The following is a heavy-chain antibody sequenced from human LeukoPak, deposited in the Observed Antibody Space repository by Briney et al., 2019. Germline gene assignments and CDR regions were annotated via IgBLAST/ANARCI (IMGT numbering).Heavy chain of an antibody. CDR1: GYTFTGYY. D-gene: IGHD2-2*01. CDR2: INPNSGGT. V-gene: IGHV1-2*02. J-gene: IGHJ4*02. Sequence: ASVKVSCKAPGYTFTGYYMHWVRQAPGQGLEWMGWINPNSGGTNYAQKFQGRVTMTRDTSISTAYMELSRLRSDDTAVYYCAREGEYGCSSTSCYGHVFDYWGQGTLVTVSS. CDR3: AREGEYGCSSTSCYGHVFDY.